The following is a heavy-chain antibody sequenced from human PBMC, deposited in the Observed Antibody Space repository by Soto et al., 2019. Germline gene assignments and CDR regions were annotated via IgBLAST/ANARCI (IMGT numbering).Heavy chain of an antibody. V-gene: IGHV1-58*02. Sequence: QMQLVQSGPEVKEPGTSVRVSCKASGFTFTTSGIHWVRQARGQGLEWMGWIVVGSGNTRYNQKFQDKVTLTRDMATDTASMDLRGLTSEDTATYFCAAVVPVSGSLERLGLDPWGQGTLVTVPS. CDR1: GFTFTTSG. J-gene: IGHJ5*02. CDR2: IVVGSGNT. D-gene: IGHD3-10*01. CDR3: AAVVPVSGSLERLGLDP.